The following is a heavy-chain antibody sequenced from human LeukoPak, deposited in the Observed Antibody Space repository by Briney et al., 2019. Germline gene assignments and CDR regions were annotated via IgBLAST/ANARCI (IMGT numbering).Heavy chain of an antibody. CDR1: GYTFTSYA. D-gene: IGHD3-9*01. Sequence: ASVKVSCKASGYTFTSYAMNWVRQAPGQGLEWMGWINTNTGNPTYAQGFTGRFVFSLDTSVGTAYLQISSLKAEDTAVYYCARGTDLYYDILGYDYWGQGTLVTVSS. CDR2: INTNTGNP. CDR3: ARGTDLYYDILGYDY. V-gene: IGHV7-4-1*02. J-gene: IGHJ4*02.